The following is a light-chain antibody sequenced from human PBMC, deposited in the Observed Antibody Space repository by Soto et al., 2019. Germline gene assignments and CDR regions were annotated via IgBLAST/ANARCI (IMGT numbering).Light chain of an antibody. J-gene: IGKJ2*01. CDR3: QQYYSYLYT. Sequence: PSSFSASTGDRVTITCRASQGISSYLAWYQQKPGKAPKLLIYAASTLQSGVPSRFSGSGSGTDFTLTISCLQSEDFATYYCQQYYSYLYTFGQGTKVDIK. V-gene: IGKV1-8*01. CDR1: QGISSY. CDR2: AAS.